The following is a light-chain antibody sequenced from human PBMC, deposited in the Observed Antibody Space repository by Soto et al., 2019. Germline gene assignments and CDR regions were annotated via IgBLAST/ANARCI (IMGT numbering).Light chain of an antibody. J-gene: IGLJ1*01. CDR3: SSYQSTSTLYV. CDR2: DVS. CDR1: SSDIGGYNY. Sequence: QSALTQPASVSGSPGQSITISCTGTSSDIGGYNYVSWYQQLPGKVPKLIIYDVSNRPSGVSDRFSGYKSGNAASLTISGLQDEDEADYYCSSYQSTSTLYVFGTGTKLTVL. V-gene: IGLV2-14*03.